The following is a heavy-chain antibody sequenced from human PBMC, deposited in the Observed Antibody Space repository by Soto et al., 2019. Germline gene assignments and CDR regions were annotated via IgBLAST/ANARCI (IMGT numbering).Heavy chain of an antibody. CDR2: IYNSGNS. D-gene: IGHD1-1*01. CDR1: GGSISSGGYY. V-gene: IGHV4-31*03. J-gene: IGHJ4*02. Sequence: PSETLSLTCTVSGGSISSGGYYWTWIRQHPVRGLEWIGYIYNSGNSFYHPSLKSRLTISSDTSKNQFSLNLRSVTAADTAVYYCARSQMATTGPYFDYWGLGTLVTVSS. CDR3: ARSQMATTGPYFDY.